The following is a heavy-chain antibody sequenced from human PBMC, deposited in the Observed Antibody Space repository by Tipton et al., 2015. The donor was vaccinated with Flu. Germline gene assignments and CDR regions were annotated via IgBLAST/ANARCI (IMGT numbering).Heavy chain of an antibody. CDR3: ARGSYGDLIDS. D-gene: IGHD5-18*01. CDR2: ITPSGGST. Sequence: QLVQSGAEVKKPGASVKISCKSAGYTFTTYHMHWVRQAPGQGLEWMGIITPSGGSTFYSQKFQGRVTMTRDTSTSTDYMGLSGLGSEDTAVYYCARGSYGDLIDSWGQGTLVTVSS. V-gene: IGHV1-46*01. CDR1: GYTFTTYH. J-gene: IGHJ4*02.